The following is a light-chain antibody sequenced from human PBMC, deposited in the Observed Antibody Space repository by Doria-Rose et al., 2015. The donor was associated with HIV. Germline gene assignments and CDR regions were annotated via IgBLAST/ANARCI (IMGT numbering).Light chain of an antibody. Sequence: EVVLTQSPATLSLSPGERATLSCRASQTINSHLAWYQQRPGQAPRLLIYDASNRATGIPARFSGRGAGTDFTLTISSLDPEDFGVYYCQQRGIWPPGFGRGTRVEI. CDR1: QTINSH. V-gene: IGKV3-11*01. CDR3: QQRGIWPPG. J-gene: IGKJ4*01. CDR2: DAS.